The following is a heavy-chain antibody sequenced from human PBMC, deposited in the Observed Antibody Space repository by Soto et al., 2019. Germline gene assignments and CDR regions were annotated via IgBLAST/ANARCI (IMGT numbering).Heavy chain of an antibody. D-gene: IGHD3-3*01. CDR1: GFRFSSYS. J-gene: IGHJ5*02. CDR3: AKPRSCLQWTPFDP. Sequence: QVMLVESGGGVVQSGGSRRLSCEASGFRFSSYSIHWVRQAPGKGLEWVAVISSDGSSSAFADSVKGRFAISRDNSRENTVYLQMNNLRPDDTAVYYCAKPRSCLQWTPFDPWGTGTLVSVSS. V-gene: IGHV3-30*18. CDR2: ISSDGSSS.